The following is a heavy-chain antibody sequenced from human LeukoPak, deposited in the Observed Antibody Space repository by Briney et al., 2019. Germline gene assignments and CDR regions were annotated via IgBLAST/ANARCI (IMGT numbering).Heavy chain of an antibody. J-gene: IGHJ6*03. V-gene: IGHV4-39*07. CDR1: GGSISSSSYY. CDR2: IYYSGST. CDR3: ARPTNYYYYYMDV. Sequence: SETLSLTCTVSGGSISSSSYYWGWIRQPPGKGLEWIGSIYYSGSTYYNPSLKSRVTISVDTSKNQFSLKLSSVTAADTAVYYCARPTNYYYYYMDVWGKGTMVTVSS.